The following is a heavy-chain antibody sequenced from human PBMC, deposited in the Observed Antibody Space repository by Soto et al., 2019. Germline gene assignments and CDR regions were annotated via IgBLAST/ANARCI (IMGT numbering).Heavy chain of an antibody. Sequence: VELLESGGGLVQPGGSLRLSCAASGFTFSSYAMSWVRQAPGKGLEWVSAISGSGGSTYYADSVKGRFTISRDNSKNTLYLQMNSLRAEDTAVYYCAVWVFDEDLPNDAYWGQGTLVTVSS. CDR2: ISGSGGST. D-gene: IGHD2-8*01. V-gene: IGHV3-23*01. CDR3: AVWVFDEDLPNDAY. J-gene: IGHJ4*02. CDR1: GFTFSSYA.